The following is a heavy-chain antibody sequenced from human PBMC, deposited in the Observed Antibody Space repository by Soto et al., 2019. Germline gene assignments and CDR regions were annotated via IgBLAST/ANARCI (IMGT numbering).Heavy chain of an antibody. CDR2: INAGNGST. D-gene: IGHD6-19*01. V-gene: IGHV1-3*01. CDR3: ARDLGGWTDY. Sequence: ASVKVSCKASGYTFTSYAMQWVRQAPGQRLEWMGWINAGNGSTKYSQKFQGRVTITRDTSASTAYMELSSLRSEDTAVYYCARDLGGWTDYWGQGTLVTVSS. J-gene: IGHJ4*02. CDR1: GYTFTSYA.